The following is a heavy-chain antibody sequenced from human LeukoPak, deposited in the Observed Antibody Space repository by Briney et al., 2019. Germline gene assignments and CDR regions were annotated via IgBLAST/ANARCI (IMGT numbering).Heavy chain of an antibody. CDR2: MNPNSGNT. J-gene: IGHJ6*03. CDR1: GYTFTSYD. V-gene: IGHV1-8*01. Sequence: ASVKVSCKASGYTFTSYDINWVRQATGQGLEWMGWMNPNSGNTGYAQKFQGRVTMTRNTSISTAYMELSSLRSEDTAVYYCARAPPPAAGTYYYHYMDVWGKGTTVTVSS. D-gene: IGHD6-13*01. CDR3: ARAPPPAAGTYYYHYMDV.